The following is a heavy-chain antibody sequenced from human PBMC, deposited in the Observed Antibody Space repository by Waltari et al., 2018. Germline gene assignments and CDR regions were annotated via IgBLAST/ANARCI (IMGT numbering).Heavy chain of an antibody. CDR2: IYSGGST. D-gene: IGHD6-13*01. Sequence: EVQLVESGGGLIQPGGSLRLSCSASGFTVSSNYMSWVRQAPGKGLEWVSVIYSGGSTYYADSVKGRFTISRDNSKNTLYLQMNSLRAEDTAVYYCARGSSWSDYYYYGMDVWGQGTTVTVSS. J-gene: IGHJ6*02. V-gene: IGHV3-53*01. CDR3: ARGSSWSDYYYYGMDV. CDR1: GFTVSSNY.